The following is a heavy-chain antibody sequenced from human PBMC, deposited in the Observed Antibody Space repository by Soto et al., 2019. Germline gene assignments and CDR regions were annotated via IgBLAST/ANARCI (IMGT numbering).Heavy chain of an antibody. J-gene: IGHJ6*02. Sequence: PSETLSLTCAVYGGSFSGYYWSWIRQPPGKGLEWIGEINHSGSTNYNPSLKSRVTISVDTSKNQFSLKLSSVTAADTAVYYCARGRLGTIFGASLYYYYGMDVWGQGTTVTVSS. V-gene: IGHV4-34*01. D-gene: IGHD3-3*01. CDR1: GGSFSGYY. CDR2: INHSGST. CDR3: ARGRLGTIFGASLYYYYGMDV.